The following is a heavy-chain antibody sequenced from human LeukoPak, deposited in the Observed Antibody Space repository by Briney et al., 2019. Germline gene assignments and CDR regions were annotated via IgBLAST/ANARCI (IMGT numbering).Heavy chain of an antibody. CDR3: AREHCSSTSCYELDY. CDR2: IYYSGST. CDR1: GGSISSGGYY. D-gene: IGHD2-2*01. V-gene: IGHV4-31*03. Sequence: PSETLSLACTVSGGSISSGGYYWSWIRQHPGKGLEWIGYIYYSGSTYYNPSLKSRVTISVDTSKNQFSLKLSSVTAADTAVYYCAREHCSSTSCYELDYWGQGTLVTVSS. J-gene: IGHJ4*02.